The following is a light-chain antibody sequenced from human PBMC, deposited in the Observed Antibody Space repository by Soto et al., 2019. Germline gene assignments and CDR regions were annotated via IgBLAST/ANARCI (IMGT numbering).Light chain of an antibody. CDR2: DTS. Sequence: EMVITQSPATLSVSPGERATLSCRASQSVSSKLAWYQQKPGQAPRLLIYDTSTRATGIPARFSGSGSGTEFTLTISSLQSEDFAVYYCQQYNNWTPMTFGQGTKVDIK. CDR3: QQYNNWTPMT. V-gene: IGKV3-15*01. CDR1: QSVSSK. J-gene: IGKJ1*01.